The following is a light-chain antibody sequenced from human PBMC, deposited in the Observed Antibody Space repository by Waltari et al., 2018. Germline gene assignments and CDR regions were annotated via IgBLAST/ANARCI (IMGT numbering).Light chain of an antibody. CDR1: SSNVGNNK. Sequence: QSVLTQPSWASGTPGQPVTIYDSGSSSNVGNNKEHRYQQFPGTAPKVVICGNDQRPSGVPDRFFGSRSGTSASLAISRLEVEDEAVYYCASWDDSVNGVVFGGWTKLTV. CDR3: ASWDDSVNGVV. CDR2: GND. V-gene: IGLV1-44*01. J-gene: IGLJ2*01.